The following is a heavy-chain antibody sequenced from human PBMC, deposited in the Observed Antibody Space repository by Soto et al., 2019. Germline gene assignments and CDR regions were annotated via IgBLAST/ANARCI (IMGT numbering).Heavy chain of an antibody. J-gene: IGHJ4*02. CDR3: ARQIYDSDTGPNFQYYFDS. CDR1: GYSFAGYW. V-gene: IGHV5-10-1*01. D-gene: IGHD3-22*01. CDR2: IDPSDSQT. Sequence: GESLKISCKGSGYSFAGYWIAWVRQKPGKGLEWMGRIDPSDSQTYYSPSFRGHVTISVTKSITTVFLQWSSLRASDTAMYYCARQIYDSDTGPNFQYYFDSWGQGTPVTVS.